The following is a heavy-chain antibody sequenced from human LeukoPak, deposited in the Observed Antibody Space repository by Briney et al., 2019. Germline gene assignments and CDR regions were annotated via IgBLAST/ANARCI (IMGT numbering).Heavy chain of an antibody. CDR3: ARCPPDVGATDY. CDR1: GFTVSSNY. CDR2: IYSGGST. J-gene: IGHJ4*02. D-gene: IGHD1-26*01. V-gene: IGHV3-53*01. Sequence: GGSLRLSCAASGFTVSSNYMSWVRQAPGKGLEWDSVIYSGGSTYYADSVKGRFTISRDNSKNTLYLQMNSLRAEDTAVYYCARCPPDVGATDYWGQGTLVTVSS.